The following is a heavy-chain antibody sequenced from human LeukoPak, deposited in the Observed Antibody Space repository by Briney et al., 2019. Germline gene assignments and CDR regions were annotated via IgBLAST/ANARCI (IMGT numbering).Heavy chain of an antibody. J-gene: IGHJ4*02. V-gene: IGHV3-15*01. Sequence: GGSLRLSCVDSGFTFTNAWMSWARQAPGKGLEWIGRIKSKTDGETTNYAEPVRGRFTISRDDSKSAVYLQMNSLKIEDTAAYYCTTDLGTYYHGSQRLIPIDYWGQGTLVTVSS. D-gene: IGHD3-10*01. CDR1: GFTFTNAW. CDR3: TTDLGTYYHGSQRLIPIDY. CDR2: IKSKTDGETT.